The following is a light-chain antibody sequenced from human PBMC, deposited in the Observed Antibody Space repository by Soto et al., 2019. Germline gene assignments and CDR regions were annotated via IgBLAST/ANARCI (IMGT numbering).Light chain of an antibody. CDR2: DAS. Sequence: EIVLTQSPATLSLSPGERATLSCRASQSVGRYLVWFQQKPGQAPSLLIYDASTRATGIPARFSGSGSGTDFPLTISSLEPEDFALYYCQQRSSWPRTFGRGTKVEIK. CDR1: QSVGRY. CDR3: QQRSSWPRT. V-gene: IGKV3-11*01. J-gene: IGKJ1*01.